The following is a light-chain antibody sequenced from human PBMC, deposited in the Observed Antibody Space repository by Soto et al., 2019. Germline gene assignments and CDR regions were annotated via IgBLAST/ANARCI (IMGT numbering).Light chain of an antibody. CDR3: QQLKSHQWT. Sequence: IQVTQSPSSLSASVGDRVTITCRASQGIYTYLAWYQQKPGKAPKLLIYVTSTLQSGVPSRFSGSGSGTDFTLTISSLQPEDFATYYCQQLKSHQWTFGQGTKVDIK. CDR1: QGIYTY. CDR2: VTS. J-gene: IGKJ1*01. V-gene: IGKV1-9*01.